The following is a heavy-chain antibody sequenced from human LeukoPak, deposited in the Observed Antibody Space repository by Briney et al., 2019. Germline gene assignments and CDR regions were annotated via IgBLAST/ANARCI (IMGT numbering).Heavy chain of an antibody. CDR3: ARRTYDFWSGYSDY. CDR2: IYYSGST. V-gene: IGHV4-39*01. CDR1: GGSISSSSYY. J-gene: IGHJ4*02. Sequence: SETLSLTCTVSGGSISSSSYYWGWIRQPPGKGLEWIGSIYYSGSTYYRPSLKSRVTISVDTSKNQFSLKLSSVTAADTAVYYCARRTYDFWSGYSDYWGQGTLVTDSS. D-gene: IGHD3-3*01.